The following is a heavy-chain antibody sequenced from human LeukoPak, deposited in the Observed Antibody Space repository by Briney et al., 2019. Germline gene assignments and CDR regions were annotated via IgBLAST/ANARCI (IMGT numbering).Heavy chain of an antibody. CDR2: ISGSGGST. V-gene: IGHV3-23*01. CDR1: GFTFSSYA. Sequence: GGSLRLSCAVSGFTFSSYAMSWVRQAPGKGLEWVSAISGSGGSTYYADSVEGRFTISRDNSKNTLYLQMNSLRAEDTAVYYCARRSFGELYPQSDYWGQGTLVTVSS. CDR3: ARRSFGELYPQSDY. J-gene: IGHJ4*02. D-gene: IGHD3-10*01.